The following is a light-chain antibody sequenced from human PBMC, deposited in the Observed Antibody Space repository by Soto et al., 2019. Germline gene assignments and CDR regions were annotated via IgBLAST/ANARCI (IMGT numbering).Light chain of an antibody. Sequence: DIQMTQSPSTLSASVGDGVTITCRASQSISSWLAWYQQKPGKAPNLLIYKASNLESGVPSRFSGSGSGTEFTLTISSLQPDDFAAYSCQKYNSYQTFGQGTKVQIK. CDR3: QKYNSYQT. CDR1: QSISSW. V-gene: IGKV1-5*03. CDR2: KAS. J-gene: IGKJ1*01.